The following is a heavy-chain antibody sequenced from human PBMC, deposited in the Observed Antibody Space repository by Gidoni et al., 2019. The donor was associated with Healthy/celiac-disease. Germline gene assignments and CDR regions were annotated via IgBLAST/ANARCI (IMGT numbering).Heavy chain of an antibody. CDR2: IYTRGST. J-gene: IGHJ4*02. Sequence: QVQLQESGPGLVKPSQTLSLTCTVSGGSISSGSYYWSWIRQPAGKGLEWIGRIYTRGSTNYNPSLKSRVTISVDTSKNQFSLKLSSVTAADTAVYYCARVSVVVPAAVGDWGQGTLVTVSS. CDR3: ARVSVVVPAAVGD. V-gene: IGHV4-61*02. D-gene: IGHD2-2*01. CDR1: GGSISSGSYY.